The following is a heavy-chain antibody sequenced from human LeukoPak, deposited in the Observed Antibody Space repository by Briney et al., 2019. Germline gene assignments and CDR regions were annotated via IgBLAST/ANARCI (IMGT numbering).Heavy chain of an antibody. CDR2: ISGSGGST. D-gene: IGHD4-17*01. J-gene: IGHJ4*02. V-gene: IGHV3-23*01. CDR1: GFTLSSYV. Sequence: PGRSLRLSCAASGFTLSSYVMSWVRQAPGKGLEWVSAISGSGGSTYYADSVKGRFTISRDNSKNTLYLQMNSLRDEDTAVYYCAKDRSGYGDFDYWGQGTLVTVSS. CDR3: AKDRSGYGDFDY.